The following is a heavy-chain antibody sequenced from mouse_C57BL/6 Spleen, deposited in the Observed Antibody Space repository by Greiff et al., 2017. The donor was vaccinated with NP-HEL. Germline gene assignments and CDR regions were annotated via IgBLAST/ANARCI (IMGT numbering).Heavy chain of an antibody. D-gene: IGHD2-2*01. CDR2: IDPSDSYT. CDR3: ARGRVMVTTAEGY. J-gene: IGHJ2*01. Sequence: QVQLQQPGAELVKPGASVKLSCKASGYTFTSYWMHWVKQRPGQGLEWIGVIDPSDSYTNYNQKFKGKATLTVDTSSSTAYMQLSSLTSEDSAVYYCARGRVMVTTAEGYWGQGTTLTVSS. CDR1: GYTFTSYW. V-gene: IGHV1-59*01.